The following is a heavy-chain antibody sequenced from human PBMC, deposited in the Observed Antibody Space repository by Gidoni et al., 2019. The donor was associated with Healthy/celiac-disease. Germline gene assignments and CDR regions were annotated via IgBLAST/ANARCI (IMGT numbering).Heavy chain of an antibody. CDR2: ISSSSSYT. V-gene: IGHV3-11*06. D-gene: IGHD3-22*01. CDR1: GFPFRDHF. Sequence: QVQLVESGGGLVKPGGSLRLSCAASGFPFRDHFMRWIRQAPGKGLEGVSYISSSSSYTNYADSVKGRFTISRDNAKNSLYLQMNSLRAEDTAVYYCARGSGGYYDSSGQLDAFDIWGQGTMVTVSS. J-gene: IGHJ3*02. CDR3: ARGSGGYYDSSGQLDAFDI.